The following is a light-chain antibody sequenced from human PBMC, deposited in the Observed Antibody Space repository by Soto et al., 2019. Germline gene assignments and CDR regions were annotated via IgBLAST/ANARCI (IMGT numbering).Light chain of an antibody. CDR1: QSISTY. Sequence: DIQITQSPSARSASVGDRVTITFRASQSISTYLNWYQQKAGLAPKLLIYAASSLQSGVPSRFSGSGSGTDFTLTISSLQPEDFATYYCQKSYRTPRKFGQGTKVDVK. CDR3: QKSYRTPRK. J-gene: IGKJ1*01. CDR2: AAS. V-gene: IGKV1-39*01.